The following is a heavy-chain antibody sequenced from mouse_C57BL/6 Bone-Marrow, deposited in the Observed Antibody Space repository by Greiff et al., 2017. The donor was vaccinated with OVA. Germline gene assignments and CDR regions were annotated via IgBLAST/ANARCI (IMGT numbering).Heavy chain of an antibody. CDR3: ARRPYYYGSSYFDY. CDR1: GYAFSSYW. J-gene: IGHJ2*01. CDR2: IYPGDGDT. D-gene: IGHD1-1*01. Sequence: QVHVKQSGAELVKPGASVKISCKASGYAFSSYWMNWVKQRPGKGLEWIGQIYPGDGDTNYNGKFKGKATLTADKSSSTAYMQLSSLTSEDSAVYFCARRPYYYGSSYFDYWGQGTTLTVSS. V-gene: IGHV1-80*01.